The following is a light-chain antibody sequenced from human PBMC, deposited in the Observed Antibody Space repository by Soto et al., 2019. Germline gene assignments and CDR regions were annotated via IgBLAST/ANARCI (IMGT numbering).Light chain of an antibody. J-gene: IGLJ1*01. CDR2: EVC. CDR3: SSYTNTSTLV. Sequence: QSALTQPASVSGSPGQSITISCAGTSSDLGAYKYVSWYQQHPDKAPKLILYEVCRRPSGVSNRFSGSKSGNTASLTISGLLAEDEADYSCSSYTNTSTLVFGTGTKVTVL. CDR1: SSDLGAYKY. V-gene: IGLV2-14*03.